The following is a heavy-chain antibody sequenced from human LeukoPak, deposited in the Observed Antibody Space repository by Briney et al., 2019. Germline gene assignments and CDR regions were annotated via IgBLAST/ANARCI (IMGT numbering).Heavy chain of an antibody. CDR3: AKVNGSTFGGVIVTH. D-gene: IGHD3-16*02. Sequence: GGSLRLSCAASGFTFDDYAMHWVRQAPGKGLEWVSGISWNSGSIGYADSVKGRFTISRDNAKNSLYLQMNSLRAEDTALYYCAKVNGSTFGGVIVTHWGQGTLVTVSS. V-gene: IGHV3-9*01. CDR2: ISWNSGSI. J-gene: IGHJ4*02. CDR1: GFTFDDYA.